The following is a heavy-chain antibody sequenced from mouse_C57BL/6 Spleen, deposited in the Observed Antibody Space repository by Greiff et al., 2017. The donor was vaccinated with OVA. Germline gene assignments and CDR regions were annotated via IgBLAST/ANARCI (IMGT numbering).Heavy chain of an antibody. D-gene: IGHD1-1*01. CDR3: ARGYGTYAMDY. V-gene: IGHV5-17*01. J-gene: IGHJ4*01. Sequence: EVQLVESGGGLVKPGGSLKLSCAASGFTFSDYGMHWVRQAPEKGLEWVAYISSGSSTIYYADTVKGRFTISRDNAKNTLFLQMTSLRSEDTAMYYCARGYGTYAMDYWGQGTSVTVSS. CDR2: ISSGSSTI. CDR1: GFTFSDYG.